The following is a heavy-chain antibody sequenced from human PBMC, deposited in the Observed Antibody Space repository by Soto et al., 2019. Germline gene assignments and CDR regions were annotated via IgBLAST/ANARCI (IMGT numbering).Heavy chain of an antibody. CDR3: AKVNVVMVAASNFDY. V-gene: IGHV3-23*01. Sequence: GGSLRLSCAASGFTFSSYAMSWVRQAPGKGLEWVSAISGSGGSTYYADSVKGRFTISRDNSKNTLYLQMNSLRAEDTAVYYCAKVNVVMVAASNFDYWGQGTLVTVSS. D-gene: IGHD2-15*01. CDR2: ISGSGGST. J-gene: IGHJ4*02. CDR1: GFTFSSYA.